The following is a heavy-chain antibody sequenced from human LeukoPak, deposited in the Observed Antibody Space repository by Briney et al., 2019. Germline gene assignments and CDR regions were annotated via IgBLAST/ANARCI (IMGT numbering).Heavy chain of an antibody. Sequence: GGSLRLSCAASGFMFNIYAMSCVRQAPGKGLEWVSSITGRGDFTFYADSVKGRFTISRDNFNNILYLQMSSLRAEDTAIYYCAKDRPNYYGSEGHYYRRDGDYWGQGTLVTVSS. CDR1: GFMFNIYA. V-gene: IGHV3-23*01. D-gene: IGHD3-10*01. J-gene: IGHJ4*02. CDR3: AKDRPNYYGSEGHYYRRDGDY. CDR2: ITGRGDFT.